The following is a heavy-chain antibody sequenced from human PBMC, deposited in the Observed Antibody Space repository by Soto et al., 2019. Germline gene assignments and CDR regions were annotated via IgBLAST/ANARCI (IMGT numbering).Heavy chain of an antibody. CDR3: ARGRTIFGVVIMFGVGDAYDI. D-gene: IGHD3-3*01. CDR1: GYTFTSYD. Sequence: ASVKVSCKASGYTFTSYDINWVRQATGQGLEWMGWMSPNSGNTGYAQKFQGRVTMTRNTSISTAYMELSSLRSEDTAVYYCARGRTIFGVVIMFGVGDAYDIWGQGTMVTVSS. J-gene: IGHJ3*02. CDR2: MSPNSGNT. V-gene: IGHV1-8*01.